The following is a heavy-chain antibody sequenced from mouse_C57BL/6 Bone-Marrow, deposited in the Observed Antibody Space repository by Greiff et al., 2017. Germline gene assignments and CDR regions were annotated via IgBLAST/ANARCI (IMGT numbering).Heavy chain of an antibody. CDR3: AREGLGRVNY. CDR2: IHPNSGST. Sequence: QVQLQQPGAELVKPGASVKLSCKASGYTFTSYWMHWVKQRPGQGLEWIGMIHPNSGSTNYNEKFKSKATLTVDKSSSTAYRQLSSLTSEDSAVYYCAREGLGRVNYWGQGTTLTVSS. D-gene: IGHD4-1*01. CDR1: GYTFTSYW. V-gene: IGHV1-64*01. J-gene: IGHJ2*01.